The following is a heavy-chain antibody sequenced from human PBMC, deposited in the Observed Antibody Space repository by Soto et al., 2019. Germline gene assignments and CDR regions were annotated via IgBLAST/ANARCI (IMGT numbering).Heavy chain of an antibody. CDR2: ISGSGGST. CDR1: GFTFSSYA. CDR3: AKVPSTRKIWFGELGWFDP. Sequence: GGSLRLSCAASGFTFSSYAMSWVRQAPGKGLEWVSAISGSGGSTYYADSVKGRFTISRDNSKNTLYLQMSSLRAEDTAVYYCAKVPSTRKIWFGELGWFDPWGQGTLVTVSS. V-gene: IGHV3-23*01. D-gene: IGHD3-10*01. J-gene: IGHJ5*02.